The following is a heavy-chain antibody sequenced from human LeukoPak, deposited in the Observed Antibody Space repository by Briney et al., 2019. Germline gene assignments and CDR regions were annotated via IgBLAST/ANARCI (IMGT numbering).Heavy chain of an antibody. CDR3: ARGLAREYCSSTSCYMVPYYFDY. CDR1: GFTFSSYA. V-gene: IGHV3-30-3*01. Sequence: GGSLRLSCAASGFTFSSYAMHWVRQAPGKGLEWVAVISYDGSNKYYADSVKGRFTISRDNSKNTLYLQMNSLRAEDTAVYYCARGLAREYCSSTSCYMVPYYFDYWGQGTLVTVSS. D-gene: IGHD2-2*02. J-gene: IGHJ4*02. CDR2: ISYDGSNK.